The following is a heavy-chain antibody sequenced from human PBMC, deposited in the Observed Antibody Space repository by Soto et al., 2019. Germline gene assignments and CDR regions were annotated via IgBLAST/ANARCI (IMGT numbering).Heavy chain of an antibody. J-gene: IGHJ4*02. D-gene: IGHD6-13*01. CDR1: GFSFSDYA. CDR2: ISESGGST. Sequence: SLRLSCAASGFSFSDYAMSWVRQAPGKGLEWVSVISESGGSTHYADSVRGRFTVSRDNSKNSLSLRMNSLRDEDTAVYFCAKRSPYSSGWYSPIFDYWGQGALVTVSS. CDR3: AKRSPYSSGWYSPIFDY. V-gene: IGHV3-23*01.